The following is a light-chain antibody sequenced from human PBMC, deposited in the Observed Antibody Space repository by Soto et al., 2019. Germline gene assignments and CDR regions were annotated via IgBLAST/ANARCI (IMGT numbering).Light chain of an antibody. Sequence: QLVLTQSPSASASLGASVKFTCTLSSGHSTYAIAWHQQQTEKGPRYLMKVNSDGSHTKGDGIPDRFSGSSSGAERYLTISSLQSEDEADYYCQTWGTGIRVFGGGTKLTVL. CDR2: VNSDGSH. J-gene: IGLJ3*02. CDR3: QTWGTGIRV. V-gene: IGLV4-69*01. CDR1: SGHSTYA.